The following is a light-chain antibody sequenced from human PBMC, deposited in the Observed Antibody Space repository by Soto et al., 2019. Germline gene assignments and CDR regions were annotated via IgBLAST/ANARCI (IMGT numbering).Light chain of an antibody. J-gene: IGKJ2*01. CDR3: QQYNSFPYT. CDR2: DAS. CDR1: QSISSW. Sequence: DIQMTQSPSTLSASVGDRVTITCRASQSISSWLAWYQQTAGKAPKLLIYDASSLESGVPSRFTGSASGTEFTLTISSLQPDAFATYYCQQYNSFPYTFGQGTKLEIK. V-gene: IGKV1-5*01.